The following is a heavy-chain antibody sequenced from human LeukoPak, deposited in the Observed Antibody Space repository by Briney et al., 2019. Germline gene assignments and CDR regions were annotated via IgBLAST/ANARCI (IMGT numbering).Heavy chain of an antibody. CDR1: GFTFSRYW. V-gene: IGHV3-74*01. CDR2: INSDGSRT. Sequence: GGSLRLSCEASGFTFSRYWMHWVRQAPGKGLVWVSRINSDGSRTTYADSVKGRFTISRDNAKNTLYLQMNSLRAEDTAVYCCARGGGYSYGSFDYWGQGTLVTVSS. J-gene: IGHJ4*02. D-gene: IGHD5-18*01. CDR3: ARGGGYSYGSFDY.